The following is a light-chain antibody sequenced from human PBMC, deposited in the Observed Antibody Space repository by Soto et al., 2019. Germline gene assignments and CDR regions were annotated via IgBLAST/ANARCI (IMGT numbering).Light chain of an antibody. V-gene: IGLV1-40*01. J-gene: IGLJ2*01. CDR2: GTT. CDR3: QSYDSSLSASVV. CDR1: SSNIGAGFD. Sequence: QSVLTQPPSVSGAPGQRVTISCTGSSSNIGAGFDVHWYRQLPGTVPKLLIYGTTNRPSGVPDRFSGSKSATSASLAITGLQAEDEAEYYCQSYDSSLSASVVFGGGTKLTVL.